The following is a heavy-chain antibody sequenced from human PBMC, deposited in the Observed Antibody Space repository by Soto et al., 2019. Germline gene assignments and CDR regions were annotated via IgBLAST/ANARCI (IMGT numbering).Heavy chain of an antibody. CDR2: IIPIFGTA. V-gene: IGHV1-69*01. D-gene: IGHD3-10*01. CDR1: GGTFSSYA. J-gene: IGHJ4*02. Sequence: QVQLVQSGAEVKKPGSSVKVSCKASGGTFSSYAISWVRQAPGQGLEWMGGIIPIFGTANYAQKFQGRVTITADEYTSTAYMELSSLRSVDTAVYYCASPDYYGSGSYGGFDYLGQGTLVTVSS. CDR3: ASPDYYGSGSYGGFDY.